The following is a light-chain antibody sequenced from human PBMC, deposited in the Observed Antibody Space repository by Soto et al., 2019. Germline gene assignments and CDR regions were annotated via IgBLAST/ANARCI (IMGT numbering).Light chain of an antibody. V-gene: IGKV3-15*01. J-gene: IGKJ1*01. CDR1: QRLSSN. CDR2: GVS. Sequence: EAVLTQSPATLSASPVERATHSCRASQRLSSNLAWYQQKPGQAPRLLIYGVSTRATGVPAGFSGRGSGTELTLTISCLESEESAGYYWQQYGNWPRTFCQGTKVDIK. CDR3: QQYGNWPRT.